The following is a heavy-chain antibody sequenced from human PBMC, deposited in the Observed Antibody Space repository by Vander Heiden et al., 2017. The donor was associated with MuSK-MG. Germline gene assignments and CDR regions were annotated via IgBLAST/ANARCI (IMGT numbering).Heavy chain of an antibody. V-gene: IGHV3-33*01. CDR1: GFTFSGYG. J-gene: IGHJ1*01. Sequence: QVQLVESGGGVVQPGRSLRLSCPASGFTFSGYGMHWVRQAPGKGLEWVAVIWYDGSNKYYADSVKGRFTISRDNSKNTLYLQMNSLRAEDTAVYYCARGHSSWYSAEYFQHWGQGTLVTVSS. CDR2: IWYDGSNK. CDR3: ARGHSSWYSAEYFQH. D-gene: IGHD6-13*01.